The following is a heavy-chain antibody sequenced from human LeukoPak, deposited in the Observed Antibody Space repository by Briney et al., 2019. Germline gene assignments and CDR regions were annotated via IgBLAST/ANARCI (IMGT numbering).Heavy chain of an antibody. CDR2: ISRSQTYT. CDR1: GFSVSEYT. D-gene: IGHD1-26*01. J-gene: IGHJ5*01. CDR3: ARAQVGYNWFDP. V-gene: IGHV3-21*01. Sequence: GGSLRLSRAASGFSVSEYTLNWVRQAPGKGLEWLSSISRSQTYTYYAESIKGRFTISKDHAKNSLYLQMNSLRGEDTGVYYCARAQVGYNWFDPWGQGTLVTVSS.